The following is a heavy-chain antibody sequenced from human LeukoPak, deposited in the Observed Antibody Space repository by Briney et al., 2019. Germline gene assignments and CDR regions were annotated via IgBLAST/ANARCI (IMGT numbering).Heavy chain of an antibody. CDR2: INPNSGGT. CDR1: GYTFTGYY. Sequence: GASVKVSCKASGYTFTGYYMHWVRQAPGQGLEWMGRINPNSGGTNYAQKFQGRVTMTRDTSISTAYMGLSRLRSDDTAVYYCASAFSPYYYDSSGYYNWGQGTLVTVSS. J-gene: IGHJ4*02. V-gene: IGHV1-2*06. CDR3: ASAFSPYYYDSSGYYN. D-gene: IGHD3-22*01.